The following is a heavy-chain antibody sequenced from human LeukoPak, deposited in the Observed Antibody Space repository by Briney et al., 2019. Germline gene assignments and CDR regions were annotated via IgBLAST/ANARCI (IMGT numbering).Heavy chain of an antibody. Sequence: PGGSLRLSCAASGFIFDTNGMHWVRQAPGKGLEWVAVISYAGSDEFYADSVKGRFTISRDNSKNTLYLQMSSLRPEDTAVYYCAKDEFRQETTTPGFWGQGTLVTVSS. D-gene: IGHD4-17*01. CDR1: GFIFDTNG. CDR3: AKDEFRQETTTPGF. CDR2: ISYAGSDE. V-gene: IGHV3-30*18. J-gene: IGHJ4*02.